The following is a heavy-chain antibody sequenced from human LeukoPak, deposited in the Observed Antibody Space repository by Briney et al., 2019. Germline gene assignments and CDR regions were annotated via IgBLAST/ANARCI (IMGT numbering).Heavy chain of an antibody. CDR1: GYTFTGYY. Sequence: ASVKVSCKASGYTFTGYYMHWVRQAPGQGLEWMGRINPNSGGTNYAQQFQGRVTMTRDTSISTAYMELSRLRSDDTAVYYCASPSNWGPAYYYYYYMDVWGKGTTVTVSS. J-gene: IGHJ6*03. V-gene: IGHV1-2*06. CDR3: ASPSNWGPAYYYYYYMDV. CDR2: INPNSGGT. D-gene: IGHD7-27*01.